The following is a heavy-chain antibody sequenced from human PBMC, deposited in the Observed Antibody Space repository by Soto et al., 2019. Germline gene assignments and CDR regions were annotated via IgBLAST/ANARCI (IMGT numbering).Heavy chain of an antibody. J-gene: IGHJ6*02. Sequence: ASVKVSCKASGGTFSSYAISWVRQAPGQGLEWMGGIIPIFGTANYAQKFQGRVTITADESTSTAYMELSSLRSEDTAVYYCASSGIAVAGRSYYYYGMDVWGQGTTVTVSS. D-gene: IGHD6-19*01. CDR1: GGTFSSYA. CDR3: ASSGIAVAGRSYYYYGMDV. CDR2: IIPIFGTA. V-gene: IGHV1-69*13.